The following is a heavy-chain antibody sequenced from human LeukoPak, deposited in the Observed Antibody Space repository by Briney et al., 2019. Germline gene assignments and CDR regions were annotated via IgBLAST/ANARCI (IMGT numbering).Heavy chain of an antibody. J-gene: IGHJ4*02. CDR3: ARDLMVTMVRGVDYFDY. V-gene: IGHV3-11*01. CDR1: GFTFSSYA. D-gene: IGHD3-10*01. CDR2: ISSSGSTI. Sequence: GGSLRLSCAASGFTFSSYAMSWIRQAPGKGLEWVSYISSSGSTIYYADSVKGRFTISRDNAKNSLYLQMNSLRAEDTAVYYCARDLMVTMVRGVDYFDYWGQGTLVTVSS.